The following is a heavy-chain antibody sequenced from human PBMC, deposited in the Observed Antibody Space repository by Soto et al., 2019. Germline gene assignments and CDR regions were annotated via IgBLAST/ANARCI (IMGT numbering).Heavy chain of an antibody. D-gene: IGHD3-10*01. CDR3: ARNMDYYYGPGSGNGHGF. CDR1: GYTFTAYY. J-gene: IGHJ6*02. V-gene: IGHV1-2*02. Sequence: QVQLVQSGAEVKEPGDSVRVSCEASGYTFTAYYIHWVRQAPGQGLEWMGWINPKFGDTTYAQDFQGRVSMTRDMSISTVYMEVGRLTSDATAINYCARNMDYYYGPGSGNGHGFWGQGTTVTVFS. CDR2: INPKFGDT.